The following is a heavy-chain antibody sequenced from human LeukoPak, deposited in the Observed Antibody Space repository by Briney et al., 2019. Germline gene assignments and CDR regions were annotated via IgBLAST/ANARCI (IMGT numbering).Heavy chain of an antibody. CDR1: GGSFSGYY. Sequence: SETLSLTCAVYGGSFSGYYWSWIRQPPEKGLEWIGEINHSGSTNYSPSLKSRVAMSVDTSKNQVSLKLSSVTASDTAVYYCARGTGSSWDGGPFDPWGQGTLVTVSS. CDR3: ARGTGSSWDGGPFDP. D-gene: IGHD6-13*01. J-gene: IGHJ5*02. CDR2: INHSGST. V-gene: IGHV4-34*01.